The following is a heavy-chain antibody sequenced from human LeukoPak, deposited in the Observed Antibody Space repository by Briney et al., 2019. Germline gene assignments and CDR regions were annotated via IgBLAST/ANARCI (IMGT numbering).Heavy chain of an antibody. CDR2: MYHSGST. Sequence: SETLSLTCAVSGYSISNGYYWGWIRQPPGETLEWIGSMYHSGSTYYNPSLRSRVTISLDTSKNQFSLRLSSVTAADTAMYYCARGLYYDSALHYWGQGTLVTVSS. D-gene: IGHD3-22*01. J-gene: IGHJ4*02. CDR1: GYSISNGYY. CDR3: ARGLYYDSALHY. V-gene: IGHV4-38-2*01.